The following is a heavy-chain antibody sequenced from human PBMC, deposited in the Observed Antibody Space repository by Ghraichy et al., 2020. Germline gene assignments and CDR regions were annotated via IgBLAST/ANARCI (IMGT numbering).Heavy chain of an antibody. D-gene: IGHD3-22*01. CDR3: ARGSYYSESGGQKY. CDR2: ISYDGNHE. V-gene: IGHV3-30*03. J-gene: IGHJ1*01. CDR1: GFTFSNYG. Sequence: GGSLRLSCAASGFTFSNYGMHWVRQAPGKGLEWVAVISYDGNHEIYADSVKGRFTVSRDNSKNTLFLQMNSLRPEDTAFYHCARGSYYSESGGQKYWGQGSLVTVSS.